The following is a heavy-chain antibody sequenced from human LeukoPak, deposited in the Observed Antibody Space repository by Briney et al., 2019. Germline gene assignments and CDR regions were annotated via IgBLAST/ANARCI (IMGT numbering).Heavy chain of an antibody. V-gene: IGHV3-15*01. CDR2: FKSKTDGGTT. CDR3: TTYYDFWSGYYMLHFDY. CDR1: GFTFSNAW. Sequence: GGSLRLSCAASGFTFSNAWMSWVRQAPGKGLEWVGRFKSKTDGGTTDYAAPVKGRFTISRDDSKNTLYLLMNSLKTEDTAVYYCTTYYDFWSGYYMLHFDYWGQGTLVTVSS. D-gene: IGHD3-3*01. J-gene: IGHJ4*02.